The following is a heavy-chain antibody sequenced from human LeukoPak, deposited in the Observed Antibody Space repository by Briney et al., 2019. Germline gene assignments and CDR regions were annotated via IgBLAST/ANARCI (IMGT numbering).Heavy chain of an antibody. J-gene: IGHJ3*02. V-gene: IGHV1-69*04. Sequence: SVKVSCKASGGTFVSFTISWVRQAPGQGLEWMGRIIPMLGVSNYTQKFQDRVTITADKSTSTAYMELSGLRSEDTAVYYCARDLGYCAGASCSRWGYGFGIWGQGTKVIVSS. CDR3: ARDLGYCAGASCSRWGYGFGI. D-gene: IGHD2-8*02. CDR2: IIPMLGVS. CDR1: GGTFVSFT.